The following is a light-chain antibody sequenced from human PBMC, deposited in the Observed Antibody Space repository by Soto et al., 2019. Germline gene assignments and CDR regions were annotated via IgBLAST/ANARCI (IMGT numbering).Light chain of an antibody. CDR1: KLGDKY. V-gene: IGLV3-1*01. J-gene: IGLJ2*01. Sequence: SYELTQPPSVSVSPGQTASITCSEDKLGDKYACWYQQKPGQSPVLVIYQDSKRPSGIPERFSGSNSGNTATLTISGTQAMDEADYYCQAWDSSTHVVFGGGTKVTVL. CDR3: QAWDSSTHVV. CDR2: QDS.